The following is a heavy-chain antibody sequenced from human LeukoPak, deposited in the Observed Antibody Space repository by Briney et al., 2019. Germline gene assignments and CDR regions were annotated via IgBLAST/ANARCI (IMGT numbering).Heavy chain of an antibody. J-gene: IGHJ4*02. CDR1: GFTFSSYA. CDR3: ARDQSTSFDY. Sequence: GGSLRLSCAASGFTFSSYAMHWVRQAPGKGLEWVAVISYDGSNKCYADSVKGRFTISRDNSKNTLYLQMNSLRAEDTAVYYCARDQSTSFDYWGQGTLVTVSS. D-gene: IGHD2-2*01. V-gene: IGHV3-30-3*01. CDR2: ISYDGSNK.